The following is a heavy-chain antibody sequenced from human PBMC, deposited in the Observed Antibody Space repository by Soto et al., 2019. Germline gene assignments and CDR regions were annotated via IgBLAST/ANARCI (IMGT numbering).Heavy chain of an antibody. J-gene: IGHJ6*02. Sequence: SETLSLTCTVSGGSISSGGYYWSWIRQHPGKGLEWIGYIYYSGSTYYNPSLKSRVTISVDTSKNQFSLKLSSVTAADTAVYHCARSGYGYFYYYGMDVWGQGTTVTVSS. CDR1: GGSISSGGYY. CDR2: IYYSGST. V-gene: IGHV4-31*03. CDR3: ARSGYGYFYYYGMDV. D-gene: IGHD5-18*01.